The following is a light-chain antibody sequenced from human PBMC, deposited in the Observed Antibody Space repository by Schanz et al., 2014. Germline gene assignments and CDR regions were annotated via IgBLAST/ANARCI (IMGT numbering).Light chain of an antibody. J-gene: IGKJ1*01. Sequence: DMQMPQSPSTLSASVGDRVTITCRASQSIGTWLAWYQQKPGKAPNLLIYDASTLESGAPSRFSGSGSGTEFTLTISSLQPDDFATYYCQHYTSDSRKFGQGTTVEIK. CDR3: QHYTSDSRK. CDR2: DAS. CDR1: QSIGTW. V-gene: IGKV1-5*01.